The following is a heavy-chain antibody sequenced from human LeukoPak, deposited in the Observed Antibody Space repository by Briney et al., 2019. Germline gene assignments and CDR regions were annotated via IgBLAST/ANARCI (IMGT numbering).Heavy chain of an antibody. V-gene: IGHV4-59*01. CDR1: GDSITYYY. D-gene: IGHD3-10*01. J-gene: IGHJ4*02. Sequence: SETLSLTCTVPGDSITYYYWSWIRQPPGKGLEWIGYVYYTGSTNYNPSLKSRLTISLDTSNSQFSLKLNSVTAADTAVYYCATGRVYYGSENWGQGTLVTVSS. CDR2: VYYTGST. CDR3: ATGRVYYGSEN.